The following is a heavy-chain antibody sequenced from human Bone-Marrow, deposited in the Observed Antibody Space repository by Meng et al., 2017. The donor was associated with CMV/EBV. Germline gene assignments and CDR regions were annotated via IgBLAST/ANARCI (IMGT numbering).Heavy chain of an antibody. CDR3: ARDLDSYDSSAYYET. D-gene: IGHD3-22*01. CDR1: GFTFSSYG. Sequence: GGSLRLSCAASGFTFSSYGMHWVRQAPGKGLEWVAFIRYDGSNKYYADPVKGRFTISRDNSKNTLYLQMNSLRAEDTAVYYCARDLDSYDSSAYYETWGQGTLVTVSS. V-gene: IGHV3-30*02. CDR2: IRYDGSNK. J-gene: IGHJ5*02.